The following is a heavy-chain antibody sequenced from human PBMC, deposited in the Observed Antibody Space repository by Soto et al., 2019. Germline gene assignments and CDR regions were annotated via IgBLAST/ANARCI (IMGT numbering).Heavy chain of an antibody. Sequence: QVQLVESGGGVVQPGRSLRLSCSASGFTFSDYAINWVRQAPGKGLEWVASISGDGINKYIADSVKGRFIISRDNSKNTVLLQMSSLGAEETAVYYCARRLTPSVTAMGYWGQGTLVTVSS. D-gene: IGHD2-21*02. V-gene: IGHV3-30-3*01. CDR1: GFTFSDYA. J-gene: IGHJ4*02. CDR3: ARRLTPSVTAMGY. CDR2: ISGDGINK.